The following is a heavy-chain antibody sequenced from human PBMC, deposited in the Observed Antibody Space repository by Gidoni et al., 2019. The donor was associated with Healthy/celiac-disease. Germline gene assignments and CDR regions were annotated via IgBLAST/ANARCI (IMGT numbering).Heavy chain of an antibody. CDR3: AKDHFYGSGSYLP. CDR1: GFPFSSYA. D-gene: IGHD3-10*01. Sequence: EVQLLEPGGGLVQPGGSLRPSCAAPGFPFSSYAMSWVRQAPGKGLEWVSAISGSGGSTYYADSVKGRFTISRDNSKNTLYLQMNSLRAEDTAVYYCAKDHFYGSGSYLPWGQGTLVTVSS. CDR2: ISGSGGST. J-gene: IGHJ4*02. V-gene: IGHV3-23*01.